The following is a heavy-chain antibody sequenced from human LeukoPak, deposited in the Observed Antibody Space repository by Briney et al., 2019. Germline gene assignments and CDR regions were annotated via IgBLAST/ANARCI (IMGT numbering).Heavy chain of an antibody. CDR3: ARSIYGSGSFYAFDI. Sequence: GGSLRLSCAASGFTVSSNYMSWVRQAPGKGLEWVSLIYSGGCTYYADSVKGRFTISRDNSKNTQYLQMNSLRAEDTAVYYCARSIYGSGSFYAFDIWGQGTMVTVSS. CDR1: GFTVSSNY. J-gene: IGHJ3*02. V-gene: IGHV3-53*01. D-gene: IGHD3-10*01. CDR2: IYSGGCT.